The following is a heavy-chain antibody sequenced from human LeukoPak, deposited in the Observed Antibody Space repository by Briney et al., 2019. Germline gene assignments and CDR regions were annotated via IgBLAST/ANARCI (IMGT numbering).Heavy chain of an antibody. V-gene: IGHV3-53*01. CDR2: IYSGGST. CDR3: ARDTGYYYGMDV. J-gene: IGHJ6*02. Sequence: GGSPRLSCAASGFTVSSNYMSWVRQAPGKGLEWVSVIYSGGSTYYADSVKGRFTISRDNSKNTLYLQMNSLRAEDTAVYYCARDTGYYYGMDVWGQGTTVTVSS. CDR1: GFTVSSNY. D-gene: IGHD4-17*01.